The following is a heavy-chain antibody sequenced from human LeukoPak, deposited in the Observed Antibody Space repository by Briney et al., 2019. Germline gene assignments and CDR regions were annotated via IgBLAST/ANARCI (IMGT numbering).Heavy chain of an antibody. D-gene: IGHD2-2*02. CDR1: GYTFTSYD. J-gene: IGHJ5*02. CDR2: MNPNSGNT. Sequence: GASVTVSCTASGYTFTSYDINWVRQATGQGLEWMGWMNPNSGNTGYAQKFQGRVTMTRNTSISTAYMELSSLRSEDTAVYYCARAGYCSSTSCYTSFWFDPWGQGTLVTVSS. V-gene: IGHV1-8*01. CDR3: ARAGYCSSTSCYTSFWFDP.